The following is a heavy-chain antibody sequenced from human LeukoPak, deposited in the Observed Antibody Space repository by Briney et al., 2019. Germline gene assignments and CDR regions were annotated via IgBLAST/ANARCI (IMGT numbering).Heavy chain of an antibody. CDR3: ARGTGRYKPLDY. CDR1: GGSISSYY. D-gene: IGHD1-14*01. J-gene: IGHJ4*02. Sequence: SETLSLTCTVSGGSISSYYWSWIRQPPGKGLEWIGYIYYSGSTNYNPSLKSRVTISVDTSKNQFSLKLSSVTAADTAVYYCARGTGRYKPLDYWGQGTLVTVSS. CDR2: IYYSGST. V-gene: IGHV4-59*01.